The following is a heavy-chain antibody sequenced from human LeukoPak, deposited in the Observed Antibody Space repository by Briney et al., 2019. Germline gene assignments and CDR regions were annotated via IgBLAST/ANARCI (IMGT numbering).Heavy chain of an antibody. V-gene: IGHV1-46*01. CDR3: ARETVPGIAVAGTNLAFDI. CDR2: INPSGGST. Sequence: ASVKVSCKASGYTFTSYYMHWVRQAPGQGLEWMGIINPSGGSTSYAQKFQGRVTMTRDMSTSTVYMELSGLRSEDTAVYYCARETVPGIAVAGTNLAFDIWGQGTMVTVSS. D-gene: IGHD6-19*01. CDR1: GYTFTSYY. J-gene: IGHJ3*02.